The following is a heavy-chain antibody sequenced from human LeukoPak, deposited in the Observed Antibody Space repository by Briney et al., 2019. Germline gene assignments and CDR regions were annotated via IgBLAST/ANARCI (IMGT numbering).Heavy chain of an antibody. Sequence: GASVKVSCKASGYTFTSYGISWVRQAPGQGLEWMGGIIPIFGTANYAQKFQGRVTITADESTSTAYMELSSLRSEDTAVYYCARASIAAAGIETDWGYWGQGTLVTVSS. J-gene: IGHJ4*02. V-gene: IGHV1-69*13. CDR3: ARASIAAAGIETDWGY. CDR2: IIPIFGTA. CDR1: GYTFTSYG. D-gene: IGHD6-13*01.